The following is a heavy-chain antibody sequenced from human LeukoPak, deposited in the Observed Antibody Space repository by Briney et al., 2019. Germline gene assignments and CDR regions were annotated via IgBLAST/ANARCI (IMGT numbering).Heavy chain of an antibody. CDR2: INHSGST. J-gene: IGHJ6*03. CDR1: GGSFSGYY. CDR3: ARGRYLPALLWGAYYMDV. V-gene: IGHV4-34*01. D-gene: IGHD2-2*01. Sequence: SETLSLTCAVYGGSFSGYYWSWIRQPPGKGLEWVGEINHSGSTNYNPSLKSRVTISVATSKNQFSLKLSSVTAADTAVYYCARGRYLPALLWGAYYMDVWGKGTTVTVSS.